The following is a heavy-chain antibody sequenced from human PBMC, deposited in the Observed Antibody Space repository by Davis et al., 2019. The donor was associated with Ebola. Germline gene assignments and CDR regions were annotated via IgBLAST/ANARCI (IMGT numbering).Heavy chain of an antibody. CDR3: ARPALGDYSVEFLDY. Sequence: GESLKISCAASGFTFSSYGMHWVRQAPGKGLEWVAVIWYDGSNKYYADSVKGRFTISRDNSKNTLYLQMNSLRAEDTAVYYCARPALGDYSVEFLDYWGQGTLVTVSS. D-gene: IGHD4-11*01. V-gene: IGHV3-33*01. CDR2: IWYDGSNK. CDR1: GFTFSSYG. J-gene: IGHJ4*02.